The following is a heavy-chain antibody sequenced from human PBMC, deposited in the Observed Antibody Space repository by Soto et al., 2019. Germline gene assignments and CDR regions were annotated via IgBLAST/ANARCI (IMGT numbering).Heavy chain of an antibody. CDR1: GGTFSGHA. CDR3: ARGAVYDSGGYPYGMDV. D-gene: IGHD3-22*01. V-gene: IGHV1-8*02. CDR2: MDPKTGNA. J-gene: IGHJ6*02. Sequence: ASVKVSCKASGGTFSGHAISWVRQAPGQGLEWMGWMDPKTGNAGYAEKFQDRVTLTANTSISVAYMELSSLTSGDTAVYYCARGAVYDSGGYPYGMDVWGQGTTVTVSS.